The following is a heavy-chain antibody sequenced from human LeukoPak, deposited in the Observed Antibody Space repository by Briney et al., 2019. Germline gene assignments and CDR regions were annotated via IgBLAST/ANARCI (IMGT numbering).Heavy chain of an antibody. J-gene: IGHJ4*02. CDR1: GFTFSSYA. V-gene: IGHV3-23*01. Sequence: GGSLRLSCAASGFTFSSYAMSWVRQAPGKGLEWVSGISDSGGSTYYADSVKGRFTISRDNSKNTLYLRMNSLTAADTAVYYCANLYYFGSGTSESRYFDYWGQGTLVTVSS. CDR2: ISDSGGST. CDR3: ANLYYFGSGTSESRYFDY. D-gene: IGHD3-10*01.